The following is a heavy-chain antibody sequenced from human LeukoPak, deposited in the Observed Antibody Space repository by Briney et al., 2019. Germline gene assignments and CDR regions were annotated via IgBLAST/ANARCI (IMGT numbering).Heavy chain of an antibody. Sequence: GGSLRLSCAASGFTFSSYGMHWVRQAPGKGLEWVAFIRYDGSNKYYADSVKGRFTISRDNSKNTLYLQMNSLRAEDTAVYYCAKDSNYNLYSYMDVWGKGTPVTVSS. D-gene: IGHD4-11*01. CDR2: IRYDGSNK. V-gene: IGHV3-30*02. CDR1: GFTFSSYG. J-gene: IGHJ6*03. CDR3: AKDSNYNLYSYMDV.